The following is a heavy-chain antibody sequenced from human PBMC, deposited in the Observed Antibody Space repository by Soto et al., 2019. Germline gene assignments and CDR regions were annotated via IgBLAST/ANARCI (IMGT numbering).Heavy chain of an antibody. Sequence: GGSLRLSCAASGFTFSDYYMTWIRQAPGKGLEWVSYIIGSGTTMYYADSVKGRFTISRDNAKNSLYLQMNSLRGEDTAVYYCARGNYGMDVWGQGTTVTVSS. V-gene: IGHV3-11*01. CDR3: ARGNYGMDV. CDR2: IIGSGTTM. J-gene: IGHJ6*02. CDR1: GFTFSDYY.